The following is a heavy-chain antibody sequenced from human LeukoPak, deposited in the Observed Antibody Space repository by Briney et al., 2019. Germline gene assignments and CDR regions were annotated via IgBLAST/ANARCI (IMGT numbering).Heavy chain of an antibody. D-gene: IGHD3-9*01. CDR2: IYHSGTT. V-gene: IGHV4-39*01. Sequence: PSETLSLTCAVSGVSIISSSYNWGWLRQPPGKGLEWIGTIYHSGTTYYNPSLKSRVTISVDTSKNQFFLKLSSVTAADTAVYYCARLPTGYPNWFDPWGQGSLVTVSS. CDR1: GVSIISSSYN. CDR3: ARLPTGYPNWFDP. J-gene: IGHJ5*02.